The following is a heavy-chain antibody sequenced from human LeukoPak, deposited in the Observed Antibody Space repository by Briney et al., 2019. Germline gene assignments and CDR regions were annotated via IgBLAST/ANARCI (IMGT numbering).Heavy chain of an antibody. D-gene: IGHD2-15*01. Sequence: PGGSLRLSCAGSGFTFNNYGIHWVRQAPGKGLEWVAVISFDGSDKYYADSVKGRFTISRDNSKNTLYLQMNSLRAEDTAVYYCARDGGTRYCSGGSCYKSYYFDSWGQGTLVTVSS. CDR1: GFTFNNYG. J-gene: IGHJ4*02. CDR3: ARDGGTRYCSGGSCYKSYYFDS. CDR2: ISFDGSDK. V-gene: IGHV3-30*03.